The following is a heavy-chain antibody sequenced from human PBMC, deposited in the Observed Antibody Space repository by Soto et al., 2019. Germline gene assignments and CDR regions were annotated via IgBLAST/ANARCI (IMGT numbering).Heavy chain of an antibody. Sequence: PSETLSLTCTVSGGSISSGDYWSWIRQPPGKGLEWIGYIYHSGGTYYNPSLKSRVTMSVDTSQNQFSLKLSSVSAADTAVYYCARTKYYYDSTAYLFDYWGQGALVTVSS. J-gene: IGHJ4*02. V-gene: IGHV4-30-4*01. CDR3: ARTKYYYDSTAYLFDY. CDR2: IYHSGGT. CDR1: GGSISSGDY. D-gene: IGHD3-22*01.